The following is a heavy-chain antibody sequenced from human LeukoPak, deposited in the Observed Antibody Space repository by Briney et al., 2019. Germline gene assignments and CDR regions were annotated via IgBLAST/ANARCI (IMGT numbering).Heavy chain of an antibody. D-gene: IGHD5-24*01. CDR1: GGSISSYY. Sequence: SETLSLTCTVSGGSISSYYWSWIRQPPGKGLEWIGYIYYSGSTTYNPSFKSRVTISVDTSKNQFSLKLSSVTAADTAVYYCARDFGGSDGYTGYWYFDLWGRGTLVTVSS. J-gene: IGHJ2*01. V-gene: IGHV4-59*01. CDR3: ARDFGGSDGYTGYWYFDL. CDR2: IYYSGST.